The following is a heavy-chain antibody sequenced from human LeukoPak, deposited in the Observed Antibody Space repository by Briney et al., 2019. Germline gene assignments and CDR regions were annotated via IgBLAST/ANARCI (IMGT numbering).Heavy chain of an antibody. J-gene: IGHJ4*02. CDR1: GFTFSSYW. CDR2: IKQDGSEK. Sequence: PGGSLRLSCAASGFTFSSYWMSWVRQAPGKGLEWVANIKQDGSEKYYVDSVKGRFTISRDNAKSSLYLQMNSLRAEDTAVYYCAKDLLGQWPTVFDYWGQGTLVTVSS. CDR3: AKDLLGQWPTVFDY. V-gene: IGHV3-7*01. D-gene: IGHD6-19*01.